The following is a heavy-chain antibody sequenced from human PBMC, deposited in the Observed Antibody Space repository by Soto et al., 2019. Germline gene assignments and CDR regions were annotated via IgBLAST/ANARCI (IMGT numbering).Heavy chain of an antibody. V-gene: IGHV3-23*01. CDR2: ISGSGGST. J-gene: IGHJ4*01. CDR1: GFTFSSYA. CDR3: AKDPGGVSNWDPR. Sequence: RGSLRLSCAASGFTFSSYAMSWVRQAPGKGLEWVSAISGSGGSTYYADSVKGRFTISRDNSKNTLYLQMNSLRAEDTAVYYCAKDPGGVSNWDPRRGHGTLVTVSS. D-gene: IGHD7-27*01.